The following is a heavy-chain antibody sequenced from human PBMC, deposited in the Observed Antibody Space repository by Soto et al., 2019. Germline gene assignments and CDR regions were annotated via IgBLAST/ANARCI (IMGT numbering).Heavy chain of an antibody. J-gene: IGHJ4*02. CDR1: GYTFTGYY. D-gene: IGHD2-2*01. Sequence: ASVKVSCKASGYTFTGYYMHWVRQAPGQGLEWMGWISPDSGGTNYAQKFQGRVTITRDTSITTAYMELSSLRSDDTAVYFCARDSGYCTSTSCYYFDSWGQGSQVTVSS. CDR2: ISPDSGGT. CDR3: ARDSGYCTSTSCYYFDS. V-gene: IGHV1-2*02.